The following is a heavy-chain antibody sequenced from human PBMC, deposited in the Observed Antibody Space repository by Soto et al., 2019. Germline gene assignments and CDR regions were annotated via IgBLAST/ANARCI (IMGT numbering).Heavy chain of an antibody. CDR3: AREGRWLQLLRQRYFDY. CDR1: GFTFSSYG. J-gene: IGHJ4*02. CDR2: IWYDGSNK. Sequence: PGGSLRLSCAASGFTFSSYGMHWVRQAPGKGLEWVAVIWYDGSNKYYAGSVKGRFTISRDNSKNTLYLQMNSLRAEDTAVYYCAREGRWLQLLRQRYFDYWGQGTLVTVSS. V-gene: IGHV3-33*01. D-gene: IGHD1-1*01.